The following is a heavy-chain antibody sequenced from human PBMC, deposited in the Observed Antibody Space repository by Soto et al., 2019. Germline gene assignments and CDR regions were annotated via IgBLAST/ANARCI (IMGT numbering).Heavy chain of an antibody. CDR2: IKSKTDGGTT. D-gene: IGHD6-19*01. Sequence: GGSLRLSCAASGLTFSNAWMNWVRQAPGKGLEWVGRIKSKTDGGTTDYAAPVKGRFTISRGDSKNTLYLQMNSLKTEDTAVYYCTKGIAVAGIYYYGMDVWGQGTTVTVSS. V-gene: IGHV3-15*07. J-gene: IGHJ6*02. CDR3: TKGIAVAGIYYYGMDV. CDR1: GLTFSNAW.